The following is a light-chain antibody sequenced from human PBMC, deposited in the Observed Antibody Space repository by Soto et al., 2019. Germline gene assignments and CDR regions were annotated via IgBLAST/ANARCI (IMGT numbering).Light chain of an antibody. V-gene: IGKV1-5*01. CDR1: QSLGTW. J-gene: IGKJ1*01. CDR3: QQYDGYSWT. CDR2: DAS. Sequence: DIQMTQSPSSLSASVGARVTITCRASQSLGTWLAWYQQRPGKAPNLLIYDASSLKRGVPSRFSGSGSGTEFTLTITSLQPDDFATYYCQQYDGYSWTFGQGTKVDIK.